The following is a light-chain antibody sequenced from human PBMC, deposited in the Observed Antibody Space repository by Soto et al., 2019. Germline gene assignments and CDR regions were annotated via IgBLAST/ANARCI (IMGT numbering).Light chain of an antibody. V-gene: IGKV3-15*01. CDR3: QQYNSWPLT. CDR2: GPS. J-gene: IGKJ4*01. Sequence: EIVMTQSPVTLSVSPGERATLSCRASQSIGTNLAWYQQKPGQAPRLLISGPSTRATGVPARFSGFGSGTEFTLTISSLQSEDFAVYYCQQYNSWPLTFGGGTKVDIK. CDR1: QSIGTN.